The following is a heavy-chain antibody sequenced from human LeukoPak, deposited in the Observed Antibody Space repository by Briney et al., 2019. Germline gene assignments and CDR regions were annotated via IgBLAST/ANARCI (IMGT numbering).Heavy chain of an antibody. CDR1: GYTFTSYG. J-gene: IGHJ4*02. CDR3: ARDGYCSSTSCYTGPFDY. CDR2: ISAYNGNT. D-gene: IGHD2-2*02. Sequence: ASVKVSCKASGYTFTSYGIIWVRQAPGQGLEWMGWISAYNGNTNYAQKLQGRVTMTTDTSTSTAYMELRSLRSDDTAVYCCARDGYCSSTSCYTGPFDYWGQGTLVTVSS. V-gene: IGHV1-18*01.